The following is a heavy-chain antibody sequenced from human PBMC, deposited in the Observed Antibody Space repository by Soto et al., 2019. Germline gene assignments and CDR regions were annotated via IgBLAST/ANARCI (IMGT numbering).Heavy chain of an antibody. V-gene: IGHV4-59*01. Sequence: ETLSLTCTVSGGSIRGYYWTWIRQSPGRGLEWLGFISDSGKTDSDASLKVRLAIGLDTSRSQFSLRLTSVTAADTAVYYCARDRIYCSRDSCWPSGFGPWGQGTLVTVSS. J-gene: IGHJ5*02. D-gene: IGHD2-15*01. CDR2: ISDSGKT. CDR1: GGSIRGYY. CDR3: ARDRIYCSRDSCWPSGFGP.